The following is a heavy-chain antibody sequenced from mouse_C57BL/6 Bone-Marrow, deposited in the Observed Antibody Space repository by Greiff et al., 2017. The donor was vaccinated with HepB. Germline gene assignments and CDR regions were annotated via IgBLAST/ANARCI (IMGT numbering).Heavy chain of an antibody. CDR1: GFTFSDYG. D-gene: IGHD1-1*01. CDR2: ISNLAYSI. CDR3: ARHTVVSHWYFDF. Sequence: EVKLMESGGGLVQPGGSLKLSCAASGFTFSDYGMAWVRQAPRKGPEWVAFISNLAYSIYYADTVTGRFTISRENAKNTLYLEMSSLRSEDTAMYYGARHTVVSHWYFDFWGTGTTVTVSS. V-gene: IGHV5-15*01. J-gene: IGHJ1*03.